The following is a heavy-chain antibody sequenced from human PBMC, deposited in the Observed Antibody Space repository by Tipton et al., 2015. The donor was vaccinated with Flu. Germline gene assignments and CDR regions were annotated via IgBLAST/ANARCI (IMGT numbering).Heavy chain of an antibody. CDR1: GFTFSSYD. Sequence: SLRLSCAASGFTFSSYDMNWVRQAPGKGLEWVAIIRYDGSYKYYAESVKGRFTISRDNSKNTLSLQMNSLRPEDTAVYYCASPRWGSGEAFDIWGQGTRVTVSS. J-gene: IGHJ3*02. CDR2: IRYDGSYK. CDR3: ASPRWGSGEAFDI. V-gene: IGHV3-30*02. D-gene: IGHD3-10*01.